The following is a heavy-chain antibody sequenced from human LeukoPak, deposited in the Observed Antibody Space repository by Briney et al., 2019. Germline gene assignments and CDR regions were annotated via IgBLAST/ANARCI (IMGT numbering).Heavy chain of an antibody. CDR2: TRNKANSYTT. D-gene: IGHD6-13*01. Sequence: GGSLRLSCAASGFTFSRYAMSWVRQAPGKGLEWVGRTRNKANSYTTEYAASVKGRFTISRDDSKNSLYLQMNSLKTEDTAVYYCARVSSSSWYYYYYMDVWGKGTTVTVSS. V-gene: IGHV3-72*01. CDR1: GFTFSRYA. J-gene: IGHJ6*03. CDR3: ARVSSSSWYYYYYMDV.